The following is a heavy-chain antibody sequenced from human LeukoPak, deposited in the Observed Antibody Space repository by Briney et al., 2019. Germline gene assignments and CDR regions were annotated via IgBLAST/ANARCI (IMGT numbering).Heavy chain of an antibody. CDR1: GGSISSYY. V-gene: IGHV4-59*01. D-gene: IGHD3-16*01. CDR2: IYYSGST. Sequence: SETLSLTCTVSGGSISSYYWSWIRQPPGKGLEWIGYIYYSGSTDYNPSLKSRVTISVDTSKNQFSLKLSSVTAADTAVYYCASSLWRNAFDIWGQGTMVTVSS. J-gene: IGHJ3*02. CDR3: ASSLWRNAFDI.